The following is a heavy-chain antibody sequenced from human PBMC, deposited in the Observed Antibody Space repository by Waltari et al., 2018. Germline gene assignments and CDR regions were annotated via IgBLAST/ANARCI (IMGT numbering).Heavy chain of an antibody. Sequence: QVQLVQSGAEVKKPGASVKVSCKASGYPFPSYGISWVRQAPGQGLEWMGWISAYNGNTNYAQKLQGRVTMTTDTSTSTAYMELRSLRSDDTAVYYCARDHYIGVTMVRGVISPLDYWGQGTLVTVSS. D-gene: IGHD3-10*01. CDR2: ISAYNGNT. CDR1: GYPFPSYG. CDR3: ARDHYIGVTMVRGVISPLDY. V-gene: IGHV1-18*01. J-gene: IGHJ4*02.